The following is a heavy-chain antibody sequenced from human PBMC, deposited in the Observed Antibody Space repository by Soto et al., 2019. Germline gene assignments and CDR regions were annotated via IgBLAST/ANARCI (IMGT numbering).Heavy chain of an antibody. CDR2: INESGST. J-gene: IGHJ4*02. CDR1: GQSFSGHS. CDR3: ARGSGIVALPGELEDVKYDY. Sequence: QVQLQQWGAGLVKPSETLSLSCAVYGQSFSGHSWAWIRQPPGKGLEWIGEINESGSTYYNPSLKSRVTTSTDTSKNQFSLKLSSVSGADTAAYFCARGSGIVALPGELEDVKYDYWGQGTLVNVSS. V-gene: IGHV4-34*01. D-gene: IGHD1-1*01.